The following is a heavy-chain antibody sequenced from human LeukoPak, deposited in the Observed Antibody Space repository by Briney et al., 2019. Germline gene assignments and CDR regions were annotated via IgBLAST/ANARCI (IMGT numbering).Heavy chain of an antibody. CDR3: ARDGYSGYDRYYYYMDV. CDR1: GFTFSSYS. J-gene: IGHJ6*03. D-gene: IGHD5-12*01. CDR2: ISSSSSYI. Sequence: GGSLRLSCAASGFTFSSYSMNWVRQAPGKGLEWVSSISSSSSYIYHADSVKGRFTISRDNAKNSLYLQMNSLRAEDTAVYYCARDGYSGYDRYYYYMDVWGKGTTVTVSS. V-gene: IGHV3-21*01.